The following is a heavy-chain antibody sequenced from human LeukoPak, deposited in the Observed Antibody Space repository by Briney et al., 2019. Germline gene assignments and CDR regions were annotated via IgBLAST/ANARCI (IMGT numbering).Heavy chain of an antibody. CDR2: ICSGGDT. D-gene: IGHD3-10*01. Sequence: GGSLTLFCAASGFPFSSSDMHWVRHATGKGLEWVSAICSGGDTYYPDPVKGRFTISRENARNSLYLQMNDLRAGDTAVYYCARESWAECFSGTYYNWFDYWGQGTLVTVSS. V-gene: IGHV3-13*01. CDR1: GFPFSSSD. J-gene: IGHJ4*02. CDR3: ARESWAECFSGTYYNWFDY.